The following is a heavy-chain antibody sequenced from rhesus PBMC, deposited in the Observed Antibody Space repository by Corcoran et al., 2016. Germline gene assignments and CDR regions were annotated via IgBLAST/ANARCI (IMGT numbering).Heavy chain of an antibody. Sequence: QVQLQESGPGLVKPSETLSLTCAVSGGSFSSYWWSWIRQPPGKGLEWIGEINGNSGSTNYNPSLKSRVTISKDASKNQFSLKLSSVTAADTAVYYCASNWNEDYWGQGVLGTVSS. J-gene: IGHJ4*01. D-gene: IGHD1-7*02. CDR3: ASNWNEDY. CDR1: GGSFSSYW. CDR2: INGNSGST. V-gene: IGHV4-80*01.